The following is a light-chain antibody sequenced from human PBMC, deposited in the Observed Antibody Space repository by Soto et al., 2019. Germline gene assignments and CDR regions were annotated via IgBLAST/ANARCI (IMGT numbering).Light chain of an antibody. V-gene: IGLV1-44*01. CDR3: AAWDDNLNGPL. Sequence: QSALTQPPSLSGTPGQRVTISCSGSNSNIGRYSVNWYQHFPGTAPKILIYSEDERPSVVPDRFSGSKSGTSASMAISGLQSEDEAEYYCAAWDDNLNGPLFGGGTKLTVL. CDR2: SED. CDR1: NSNIGRYS. J-gene: IGLJ3*02.